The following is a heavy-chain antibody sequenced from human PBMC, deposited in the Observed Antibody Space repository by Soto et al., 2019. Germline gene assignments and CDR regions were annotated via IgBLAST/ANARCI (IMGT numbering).Heavy chain of an antibody. J-gene: IGHJ4*01. D-gene: IGHD3-22*01. CDR2: ISGSGGST. CDR1: GFTFSSYA. CDR3: TTDSYITTITVRFDY. V-gene: IGHV3-23*01. Sequence: GSLRLSCAASGFTFSSYAMSWVRQAPGKGLEWVSAISGSGGSTYYADSVKGRFTISRDNSKNTLYLQMNSLRAEDTAMYYCTTDSYITTITVRFDYWGHGTLVTVSS.